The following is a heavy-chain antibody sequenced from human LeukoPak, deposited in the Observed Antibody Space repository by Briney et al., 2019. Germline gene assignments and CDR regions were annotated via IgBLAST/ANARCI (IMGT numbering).Heavy chain of an antibody. CDR1: GGTFSSYA. Sequence: SVKVSCKASGGTFSSYAISWVRQAPGQGLEWMGGIIPIFGTANYAQEFQGRVTITADESTSTAYMELSSLRSEDTAVYYCARDRDSSSLSLFGCWGQGTLVTVSS. V-gene: IGHV1-69*13. D-gene: IGHD6-13*01. CDR3: ARDRDSSSLSLFGC. CDR2: IIPIFGTA. J-gene: IGHJ4*02.